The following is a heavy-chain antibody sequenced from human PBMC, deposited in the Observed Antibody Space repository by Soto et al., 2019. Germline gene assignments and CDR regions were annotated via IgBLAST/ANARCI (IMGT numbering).Heavy chain of an antibody. D-gene: IGHD5-12*01. Sequence: GASVKVSCKASGYIFTNYYIYWVRQAPGQGLEYIGIINPGGGATDYAQKFQGRVTMTRDTSTSTVYMELSSLRYEDTAVYYCAKLYAGYVDNWFDPWGQGTLVTVSS. CDR2: INPGGGAT. V-gene: IGHV1-46*01. CDR3: AKLYAGYVDNWFDP. CDR1: GYIFTNYY. J-gene: IGHJ5*02.